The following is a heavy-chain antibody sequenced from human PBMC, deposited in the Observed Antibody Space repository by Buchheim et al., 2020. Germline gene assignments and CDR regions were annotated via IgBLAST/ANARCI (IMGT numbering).Heavy chain of an antibody. CDR2: INPNSGGT. CDR1: GYAFIGYY. D-gene: IGHD5-18*01. CDR3: ATDARGYSFGFDY. Sequence: QVQLVQSGAEVKKPGASVKVSCKVSGYAFIGYYMYWVRQAPGQGLEWMGWINPNSGGTSYAQKFQGRVTMTRDTAISTAYMELSMLRSDDTAVYYCATDARGYSFGFDYWGQGTL. J-gene: IGHJ4*02. V-gene: IGHV1-2*02.